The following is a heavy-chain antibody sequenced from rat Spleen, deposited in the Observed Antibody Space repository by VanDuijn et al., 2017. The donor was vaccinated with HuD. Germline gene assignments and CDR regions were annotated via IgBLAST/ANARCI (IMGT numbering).Heavy chain of an antibody. J-gene: IGHJ1*01. CDR1: GFTFSNYG. D-gene: IGHD3-8*01. CDR2: ISPSGGST. Sequence: EVQLVESGGGLVQPGRSLKLSCAASGFTFSNYGMHWIRQAPTKGLEWVASISPSGGSTYYRDSVKGRFTISRDNAKSTLYLQMDSLRSEDTATYYCAVAAQSLFDYWGPGTMVTVSS. V-gene: IGHV5-19*01. CDR3: AVAAQSLFDY.